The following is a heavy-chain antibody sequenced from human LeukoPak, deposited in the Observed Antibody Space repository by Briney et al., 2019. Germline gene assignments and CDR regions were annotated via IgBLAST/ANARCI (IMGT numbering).Heavy chain of an antibody. D-gene: IGHD2-15*01. CDR2: INPNSGGT. V-gene: IGHV1-2*02. J-gene: IGHJ6*02. Sequence: GSSVKVSCKASGYTFTGYYMHWVRQAPGQGLEWMGWINPNSGGTNYAQKFQGRVTMTRDTSISTAYMELSRLRSDDTAVYYCARGVREVVVAATPYYYYYGMDVWGQGTTVTVSS. CDR3: ARGVREVVVAATPYYYYYGMDV. CDR1: GYTFTGYY.